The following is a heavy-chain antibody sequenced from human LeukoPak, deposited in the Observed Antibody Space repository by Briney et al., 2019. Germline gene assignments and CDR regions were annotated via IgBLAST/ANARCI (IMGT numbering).Heavy chain of an antibody. J-gene: IGHJ4*02. CDR2: IWYDGSNK. CDR1: GFTFSSYG. Sequence: GGSLRLSCAASGFTFSSYGMHWVRQAPGKGLEWVAVIWYDGSNKYYADSVKGRFTISRDNSKNTLYLQMNSLRAEDTAVYYCARVPDTAMGYFDYWGQGTLVAVSS. CDR3: ARVPDTAMGYFDY. D-gene: IGHD5-18*01. V-gene: IGHV3-33*01.